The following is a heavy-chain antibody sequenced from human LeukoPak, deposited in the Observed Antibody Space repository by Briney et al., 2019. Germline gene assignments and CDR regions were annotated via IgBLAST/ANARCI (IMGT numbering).Heavy chain of an antibody. CDR1: GFTFSSYS. V-gene: IGHV3-21*01. Sequence: GGSLRLSCAASGFTFSSYSMNWVRQAPGKGLEWVSSISSSSSYIYYADSVKGRFTISRDNAKNSLYLQMNSLRAEDTAVYYCARHVGFITMVRGVINNNWFDPWGQGTLVTVSS. CDR3: ARHVGFITMVRGVINNNWFDP. D-gene: IGHD3-10*01. J-gene: IGHJ5*02. CDR2: ISSSSSYI.